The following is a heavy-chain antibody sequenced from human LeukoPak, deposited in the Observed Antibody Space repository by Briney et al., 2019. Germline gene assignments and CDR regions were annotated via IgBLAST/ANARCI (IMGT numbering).Heavy chain of an antibody. CDR3: ASGTSGLRYFDY. CDR2: ISSSSSYI. J-gene: IGHJ4*02. V-gene: IGHV3-21*01. CDR1: AFTVSSYS. Sequence: GGSLRLSCAASAFTVSSYSMNWVRQAPGKGREWVSSISSSSSYIYYADSVKGRFTISGDNAKNSLHLQMNSLRAEDTAVYYCASGTSGLRYFDYWGQGTLVTVSS. D-gene: IGHD5-12*01.